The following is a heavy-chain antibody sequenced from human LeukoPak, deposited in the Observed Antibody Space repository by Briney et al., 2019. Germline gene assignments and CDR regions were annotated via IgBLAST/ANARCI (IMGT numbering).Heavy chain of an antibody. J-gene: IGHJ4*02. Sequence: GASVKVSCKASGYTFTGYYMHWVRQAPGQGLEWMGWINPNSGGTNYAQKFQGRVTMTRDTSISTAYMELSRLRSDDTAVYYCARDAMYCSSTSCYSGYWGQGTLVTVSS. CDR2: INPNSGGT. D-gene: IGHD2-2*02. V-gene: IGHV1-2*02. CDR3: ARDAMYCSSTSCYSGY. CDR1: GYTFTGYY.